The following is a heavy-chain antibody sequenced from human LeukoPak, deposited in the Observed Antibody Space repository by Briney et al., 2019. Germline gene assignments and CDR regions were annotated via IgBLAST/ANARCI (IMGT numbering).Heavy chain of an antibody. Sequence: PSETLSLTCTVSGDSISSYHWRWIRRPAGKGLEWLGRNYTSGSTNYNPSLNSPVPMSVDTSKNQFSLKLSSVTAADTAVYSCARDPLTDYGDYWAFDISGQGTMVTVSS. D-gene: IGHD4-17*01. J-gene: IGHJ3*02. CDR1: GDSISSYH. CDR2: NYTSGST. V-gene: IGHV4-4*07. CDR3: ARDPLTDYGDYWAFDI.